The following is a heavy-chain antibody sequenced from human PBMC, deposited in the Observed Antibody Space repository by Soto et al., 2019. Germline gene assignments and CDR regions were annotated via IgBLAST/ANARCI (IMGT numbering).Heavy chain of an antibody. D-gene: IGHD1-26*01. V-gene: IGHV4-31*03. CDR3: ARPPAYYIDV. CDR1: GGSIGSGGYY. J-gene: IGHJ6*02. CDR2: IYYSGIT. Sequence: SETLSLTCTVSGGSIGSGGYYWIWIRQHPGQGLEWIGYIYYSGITYYNPSLKSRVTISVDTSKNQFSLRLSSVTAADTAVYYYARPPAYYIDVWGQGTPVTVSS.